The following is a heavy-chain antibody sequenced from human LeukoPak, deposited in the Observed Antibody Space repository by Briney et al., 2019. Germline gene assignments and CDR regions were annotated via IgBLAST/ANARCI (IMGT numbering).Heavy chain of an antibody. J-gene: IGHJ5*02. CDR2: INPNSGGT. D-gene: IGHD6-13*01. V-gene: IGHV1-2*02. CDR3: AREAGYSSSWFRANWFDP. Sequence: ASVKVSCKASGYTFTSYAMNWVRQAPGQGLEWMGWINPNSGGTNYAQKFQGRVTMTRDTSISTAYMELSRLRSDDTAVYYCAREAGYSSSWFRANWFDPWGQGTLVTVSS. CDR1: GYTFTSYA.